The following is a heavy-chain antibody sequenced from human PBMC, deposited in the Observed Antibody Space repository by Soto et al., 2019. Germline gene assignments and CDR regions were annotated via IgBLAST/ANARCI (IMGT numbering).Heavy chain of an antibody. Sequence: ASVKVSCKPSGSTFATYTIHWVRQAPGQRLEWMGWINAANGDTKYSPKFQGRVTITRDTSASTAYMELSSLRSEDTAVYYCVRRHVSATGIDWFDPWGQGTLVTVS. CDR2: INAANGDT. CDR3: VRRHVSATGIDWFDP. D-gene: IGHD6-13*01. V-gene: IGHV1-3*01. J-gene: IGHJ5*02. CDR1: GSTFATYT.